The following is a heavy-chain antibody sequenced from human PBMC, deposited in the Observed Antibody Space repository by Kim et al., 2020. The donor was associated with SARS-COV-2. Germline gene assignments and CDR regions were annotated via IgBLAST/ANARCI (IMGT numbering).Heavy chain of an antibody. CDR3: AKEAGVLAGGEYCSGGSCYPAPPDY. V-gene: IGHV3-30*18. Sequence: GGYLRLSCAASGFTFSSYGMHWVRQAPGKGLEWVAVISYDGSNKYYADSVKGRFTISRDNSKNTLYLQMNSLRAEDTAVYYCAKEAGVLAGGEYCSGGSCYPAPPDYWGQGTLVTVSS. J-gene: IGHJ4*02. D-gene: IGHD2-15*01. CDR2: ISYDGSNK. CDR1: GFTFSSYG.